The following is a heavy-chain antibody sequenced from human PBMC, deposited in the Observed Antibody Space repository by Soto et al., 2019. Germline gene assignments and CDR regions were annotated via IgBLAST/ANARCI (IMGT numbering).Heavy chain of an antibody. CDR2: IIPIFGTA. CDR1: GGTFSSYA. J-gene: IGHJ5*02. V-gene: IGHV1-69*13. CDR3: ASESWQGHMIVVKTPGNWFDA. D-gene: IGHD3-22*01. Sequence: SVKVSCKASGGTFSSYAISWVRQAPGQGLEWMGGIIPIFGTANYAQKFQGRVTITADESTSTAYMELSSLRSEDTAVYYCASESWQGHMIVVKTPGNWFDAWGQGT.